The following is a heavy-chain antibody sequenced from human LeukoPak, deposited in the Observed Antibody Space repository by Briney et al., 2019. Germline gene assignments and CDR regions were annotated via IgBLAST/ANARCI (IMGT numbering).Heavy chain of an antibody. D-gene: IGHD3-16*01. CDR3: ARQGGWGGALSFFDS. J-gene: IGHJ4*02. CDR1: GLSISTTSYY. CDR2: MLYIGST. Sequence: SETLSLTCTLSGLSISTTSYYWGWIRQTPGKGLEWIVSMLYIGSTYYSPSLRSRVIISVDASKNQFFLTLSAVTAADTAVYYCARQGGWGGALSFFDSWGQGTLVTVSS. V-gene: IGHV4-39*01.